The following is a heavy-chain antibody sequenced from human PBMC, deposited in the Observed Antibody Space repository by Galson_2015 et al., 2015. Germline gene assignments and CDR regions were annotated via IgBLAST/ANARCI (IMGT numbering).Heavy chain of an antibody. CDR2: ILSSGDTI. J-gene: IGHJ4*02. Sequence: SLRLSCAVSGFTFSSYRMNWVRQAPGKGLEWVSYILSSGDTIYYGDSVKGRFTISRDNAKNSLYLQMNSLRDEDTAVYYCARDHQYSFDYWGQGTLVTVSS. CDR1: GFTFSSYR. CDR3: ARDHQYSFDY. D-gene: IGHD2-21*01. V-gene: IGHV3-48*02.